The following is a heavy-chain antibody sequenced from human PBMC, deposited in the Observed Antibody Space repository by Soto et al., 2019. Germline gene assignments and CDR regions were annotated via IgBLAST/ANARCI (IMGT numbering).Heavy chain of an antibody. CDR2: INPNSGGT. V-gene: IGHV1-2*02. D-gene: IGHD5-18*01. CDR1: GYTFTGYY. CDR3: ARDRDSQLWLGEGMAV. Sequence: ASVKVSCKASGYTFTGYYMHWVRQAPGQGLEWMGWINPNSGGTNYAQKFQGRVTMTRDTSISTAYMELSRLRSDDTAVYYCARDRDSQLWLGEGMAVWGQGTTVTVSS. J-gene: IGHJ6*02.